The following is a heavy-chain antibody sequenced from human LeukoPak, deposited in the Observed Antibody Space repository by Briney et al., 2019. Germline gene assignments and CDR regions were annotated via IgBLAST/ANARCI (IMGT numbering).Heavy chain of an antibody. D-gene: IGHD3-3*01. CDR1: GFTFSSYW. J-gene: IGHJ5*02. CDR2: INSDGSST. Sequence: GGSLRLSCAASGFTFSSYWMHWVRHAPGKGLVWVSRINSDGSSTSYADSVKGRFTISRDNAKNTLYLQMNSLRAEDTAVYYCARPGWSGYYNNWFDPWGQGTLVTVSS. V-gene: IGHV3-74*01. CDR3: ARPGWSGYYNNWFDP.